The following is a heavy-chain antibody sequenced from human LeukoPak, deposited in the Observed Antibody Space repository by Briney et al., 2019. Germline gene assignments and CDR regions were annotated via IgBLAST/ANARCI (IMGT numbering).Heavy chain of an antibody. Sequence: PGRSLRLSCAASGFTFSSYAMHWVRQAPGKGLEWVAVISYDGSNKYYADSVKGRFTISRDNSKNTLYLQMNSLRAEDTAVYYCARDPPGSYLRSILYYFDYWGQGTLVTVSS. CDR3: ARDPPGSYLRSILYYFDY. J-gene: IGHJ4*02. CDR2: ISYDGSNK. CDR1: GFTFSSYA. D-gene: IGHD1-26*01. V-gene: IGHV3-30-3*01.